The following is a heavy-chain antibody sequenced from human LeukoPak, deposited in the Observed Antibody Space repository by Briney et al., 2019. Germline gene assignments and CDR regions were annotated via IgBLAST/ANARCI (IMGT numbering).Heavy chain of an antibody. Sequence: ASVKVSCKASGYTFTNFGISWVRQAPGQGLEWMGWIGGNNDNTNYAQKFQGRVTMTTDTSTSTAYMELKSLRADDTAVYYCARDGTSTDDYWGQGTLVTVSS. D-gene: IGHD2-2*01. V-gene: IGHV1-18*01. J-gene: IGHJ4*02. CDR2: IGGNNDNT. CDR3: ARDGTSTDDY. CDR1: GYTFTNFG.